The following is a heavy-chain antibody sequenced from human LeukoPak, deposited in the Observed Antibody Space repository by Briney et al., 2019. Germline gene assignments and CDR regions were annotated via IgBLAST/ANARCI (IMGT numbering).Heavy chain of an antibody. J-gene: IGHJ4*02. CDR1: GGSISSSNW. V-gene: IGHV4-4*02. CDR2: IYHSGST. D-gene: IGHD2-15*01. Sequence: PSETLSLTCAVSGGSISSSNWWSWVRQPPGKGLEWIGEIYHSGSTNYNPSLKSRVTISVDKSKNQFSLKLSSVTAADTAVYYCASGGYRSGGSCGIDYWGQGTLVTVSS. CDR3: ASGGYRSGGSCGIDY.